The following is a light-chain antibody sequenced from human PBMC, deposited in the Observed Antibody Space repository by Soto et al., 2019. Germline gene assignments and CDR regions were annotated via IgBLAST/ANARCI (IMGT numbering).Light chain of an antibody. CDR1: QDISTR. J-gene: IGKJ4*01. V-gene: IGKV1-12*01. Sequence: DIQLTQSPSSVSASVGDRVTMTCRASQDISTRLVWYQQKPGTAPKLLIYAASTLQSGVPSRFSGSGSGTEFTLTISSLQPEDFATYYCQQFNNYVLTFGGGTKVDIK. CDR2: AAS. CDR3: QQFNNYVLT.